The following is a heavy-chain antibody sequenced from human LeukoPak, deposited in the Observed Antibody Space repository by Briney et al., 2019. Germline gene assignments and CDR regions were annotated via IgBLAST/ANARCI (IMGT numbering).Heavy chain of an antibody. V-gene: IGHV4-31*03. CDR2: IYYSGST. J-gene: IGHJ4*02. CDR1: GGSISSGGYY. D-gene: IGHD3-10*01. Sequence: SQTLSLTCTVSGGSISSGGYYWSWIRQHPGKGLEWIGYIYYSGSTYYNPSLKSRVTISVDTSKNQFSLKLSSVTAADTAVYYCARDYPHYYGSGSYYDYWGQGTLVTVSS. CDR3: ARDYPHYYGSGSYYDY.